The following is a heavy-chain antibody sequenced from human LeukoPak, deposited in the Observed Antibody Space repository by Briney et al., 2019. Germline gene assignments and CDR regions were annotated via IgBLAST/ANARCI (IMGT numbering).Heavy chain of an antibody. CDR2: ISSDGNNK. V-gene: IGHV3-30*14. D-gene: IGHD6-19*01. CDR1: GFTFSSYA. CDR3: ARLQYNSGPRGGLDI. Sequence: GGSLRLSCAASGFTFSSYAMHWVRQAPGKGLEWVAVISSDGNNKYYADSVKGRFTISRDNSKNTLYLQMNSLRPEDTALYYCARLQYNSGPRGGLDIWGQGTMVTVSS. J-gene: IGHJ3*02.